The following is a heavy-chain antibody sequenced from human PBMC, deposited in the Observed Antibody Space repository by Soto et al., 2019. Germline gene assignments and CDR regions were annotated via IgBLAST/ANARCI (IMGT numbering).Heavy chain of an antibody. CDR2: INHSGST. V-gene: IGHV4-34*01. Sequence: SETLSLTCAVYGGSFSGYYWSWIRQPPGKGLEWIGEINHSGSTNYNPSLKSRVTISVDTSKNQFSLKLSSVTAADTAVYYCARGGGVYRFYSSGHPLGYWGQGTLVTVSS. D-gene: IGHD6-19*01. J-gene: IGHJ4*02. CDR3: ARGGGVYRFYSSGHPLGY. CDR1: GGSFSGYY.